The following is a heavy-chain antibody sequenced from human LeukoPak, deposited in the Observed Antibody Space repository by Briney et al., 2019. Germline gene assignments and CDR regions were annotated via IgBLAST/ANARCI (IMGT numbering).Heavy chain of an antibody. V-gene: IGHV3-7*03. J-gene: IGHJ4*02. CDR1: GFSFNNYR. D-gene: IGHD6-25*01. CDR3: VRGPHIAATSY. Sequence: TGGSLRLSCVASGFSFNNYRMTWVRQAPGKGLEWVANIKQDGSEKQYVDSVKGRFAISRDNAKKSLYLQINTLRAEDTAVYYCVRGPHIAATSYWGQGTLVTVSS. CDR2: IKQDGSEK.